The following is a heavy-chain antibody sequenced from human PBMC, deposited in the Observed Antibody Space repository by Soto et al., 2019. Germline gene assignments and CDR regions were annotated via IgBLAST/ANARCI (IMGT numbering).Heavy chain of an antibody. J-gene: IGHJ4*02. CDR3: ARFGSGRSGFDY. D-gene: IGHD3-10*01. V-gene: IGHV3-7*01. CDR2: IKPDGGEK. Sequence: EVQLVESGGGLVQPGGSLRLSCAASGFTFSNYWMSWVRQAPGKGLEWVADIKPDGGEKYYVDSVKGRFSISRDNAKNSVYLQMNNLRAEDTAIYYCARFGSGRSGFDYWGQGTLVTVSS. CDR1: GFTFSNYW.